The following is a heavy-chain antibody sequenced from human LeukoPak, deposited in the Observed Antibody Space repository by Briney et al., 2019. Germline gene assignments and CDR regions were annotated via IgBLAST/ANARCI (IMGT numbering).Heavy chain of an antibody. CDR1: GGSIGSHY. Sequence: LETLSLTCTVSGGSIGSHYWTWIRQTPGKGLEWIGYVYDIGSTKYNPSLKSRVTISVDTSKNQFSLRLSSVTAADTAVYYCARGGVLKSVDYWGQGTLVAVSS. D-gene: IGHD3-16*01. CDR3: ARGGVLKSVDY. CDR2: VYDIGST. V-gene: IGHV4-59*11. J-gene: IGHJ4*02.